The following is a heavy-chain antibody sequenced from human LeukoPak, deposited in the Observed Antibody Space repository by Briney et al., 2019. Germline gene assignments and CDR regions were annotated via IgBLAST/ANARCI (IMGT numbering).Heavy chain of an antibody. V-gene: IGHV4-4*02. CDR2: VDHTGNT. D-gene: IGHD1-1*01. Sequence: SETLPLTCTVSGDSISNSIWWSWLRQPPGKGLEWIGEVDHTGNTNYRPSLDSRVTLSIDTSKNHFSLTLTSVTAADTAVYYCARNVRFFDSWGQGTRVTVSS. CDR3: ARNVRFFDS. CDR1: GDSISNSIW. J-gene: IGHJ4*02.